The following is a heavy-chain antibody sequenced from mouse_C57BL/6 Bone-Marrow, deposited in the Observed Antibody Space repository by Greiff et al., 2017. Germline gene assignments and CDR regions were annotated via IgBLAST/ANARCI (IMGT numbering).Heavy chain of an antibody. V-gene: IGHV1-50*01. CDR3: ASYYGSSYWYFDV. J-gene: IGHJ1*03. CDR2: IDPYDSYT. Sequence: QVQLQQPGAELVKPGASVKLSCKASGYTFTSYWMQWVKQRPGQGLEWIGEIDPYDSYTNYNQKFKGKATLTVDTSSSTAYMQLSSLTSEYSAVYYCASYYGSSYWYFDVWGTGTTVTVSS. D-gene: IGHD1-1*01. CDR1: GYTFTSYW.